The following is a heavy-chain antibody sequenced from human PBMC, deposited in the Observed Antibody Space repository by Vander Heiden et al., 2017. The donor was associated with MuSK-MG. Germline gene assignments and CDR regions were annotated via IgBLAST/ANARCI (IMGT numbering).Heavy chain of an antibody. CDR1: GFTFSSYA. D-gene: IGHD2-21*01. V-gene: IGHV3-23*01. CDR2: ISGSGGST. Sequence: EVQLLESGGGLVQPGGSLRLSCAASGFTFSSYAMSWVRQAPGKGLEGVSAISGSGGSTYYADSVKGRFTISRDNSKNTLYLQMNSLRAEDTAVYYCAKDQGPVVVIATTDYWGQGTLVTVSS. CDR3: AKDQGPVVVIATTDY. J-gene: IGHJ4*02.